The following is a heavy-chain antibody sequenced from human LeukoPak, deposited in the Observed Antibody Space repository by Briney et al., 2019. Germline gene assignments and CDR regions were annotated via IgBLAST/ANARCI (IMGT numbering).Heavy chain of an antibody. D-gene: IGHD3-22*01. Sequence: SETLSLTCTVSGGSISSGGYYWSWIRQHPGKGLEWIGYIYYSGSTYYNPSLKSRVTISVDTSKNQFSLKLSSVTAADTAVYYCAREVADYDSSGYYSSGDWFDPWGQGTQVTVSS. CDR2: IYYSGST. J-gene: IGHJ5*02. CDR3: AREVADYDSSGYYSSGDWFDP. CDR1: GGSISSGGYY. V-gene: IGHV4-31*03.